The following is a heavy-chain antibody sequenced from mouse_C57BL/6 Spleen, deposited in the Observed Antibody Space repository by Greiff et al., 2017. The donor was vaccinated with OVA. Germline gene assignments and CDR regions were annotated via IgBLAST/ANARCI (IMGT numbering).Heavy chain of an antibody. V-gene: IGHV5-12*01. Sequence: EVQLQESGGGLVQPGGSLKLSCAASGFTFSDYYMYWVRQTPEKRLEWVAYISNGGGSTYYPDTVKGRFTISRDNAKNTLYLQMSRLKSEDTAMYYCARHANYEAMDYWGQGTSVTVSS. CDR3: ARHANYEAMDY. CDR1: GFTFSDYY. CDR2: ISNGGGST. D-gene: IGHD2-4*01. J-gene: IGHJ4*01.